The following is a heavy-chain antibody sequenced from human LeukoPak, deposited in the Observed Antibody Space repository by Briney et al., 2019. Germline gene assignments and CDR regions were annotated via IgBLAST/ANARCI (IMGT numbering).Heavy chain of an antibody. V-gene: IGHV3-11*01. Sequence: GTSLRLSCAASGFTFSDYYMSWIRQAPGKGLEWVSYISGSGSEIYYADSVKGRFTISRDNAKNSLYLQMSSLRAEDTAVYYCARDKHYSADYWGQGTLVTVSS. J-gene: IGHJ4*02. CDR3: ARDKHYSADY. CDR2: ISGSGSEI. D-gene: IGHD3-10*01. CDR1: GFTFSDYY.